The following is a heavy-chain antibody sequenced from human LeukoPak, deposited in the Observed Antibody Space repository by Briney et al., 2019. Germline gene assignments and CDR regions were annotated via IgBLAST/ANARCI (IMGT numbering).Heavy chain of an antibody. CDR1: GYTFTSYA. D-gene: IGHD3-22*01. Sequence: ASVKVSCKASGYTFTSYAMHWVRQAPGQRLEWMGWINAGNGNTKYSQKFQGRVTITADESTSTAYMELSSLRSEDTAVYYCARDTSPGGYYDSSGYRGTEFDYWGQGTLVTVSS. J-gene: IGHJ4*02. CDR2: INAGNGNT. CDR3: ARDTSPGGYYDSSGYRGTEFDY. V-gene: IGHV1-3*01.